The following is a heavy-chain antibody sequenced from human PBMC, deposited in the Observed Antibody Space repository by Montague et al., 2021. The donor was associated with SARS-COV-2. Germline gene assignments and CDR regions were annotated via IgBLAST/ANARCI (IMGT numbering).Heavy chain of an antibody. CDR1: GGSFSGYN. CDR3: ARLREGVVPAPILGLGPFCPYYYMDV. V-gene: IGHV4-34*01. Sequence: SETLSLTCAVHGGSFSGYNWSWIRQPPGKGLDWIGEVNHSGGTNYNPSLQSRVTISADTSKNQFSLKLTSVTAPDTGVYYCARLREGVVPAPILGLGPFCPYYYMDVWGKGTTVTVSS. D-gene: IGHD2-2*01. J-gene: IGHJ6*03. CDR2: VNHSGGT.